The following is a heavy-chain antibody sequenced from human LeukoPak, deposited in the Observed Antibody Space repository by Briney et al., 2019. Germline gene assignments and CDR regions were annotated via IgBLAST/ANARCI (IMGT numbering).Heavy chain of an antibody. CDR2: IYSGGST. D-gene: IGHD3-9*01. CDR1: GFNVRNNY. CDR3: ARSYYDILTGYSRRELDY. J-gene: IGHJ4*02. Sequence: GGSLRLSGAASGFNVRNNYMSWVRQAPGKGLEWVSVIYSGGSTYDADSVKGRFIISRDDSKNTVFLQMNRLRVEDTAMYYCARSYYDILTGYSRRELDYWGQGTLVTVSS. V-gene: IGHV3-53*01.